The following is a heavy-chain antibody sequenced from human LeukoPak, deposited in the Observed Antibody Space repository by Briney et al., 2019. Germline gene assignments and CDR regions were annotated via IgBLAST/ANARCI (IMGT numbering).Heavy chain of an antibody. CDR3: ARTYGSGEGWFDP. CDR1: GFTFGTYW. V-gene: IGHV3-7*01. Sequence: GGSLRLSCAASGFTFGTYWMNWVRQAPGKGLEWVATLKHDGTETHYMDSVKGRFTISRDNAKNSLYLQMNSLRAEDTAVYYCARTYGSGEGWFDPWGQGTLVTVSS. D-gene: IGHD3-10*01. J-gene: IGHJ5*02. CDR2: LKHDGTET.